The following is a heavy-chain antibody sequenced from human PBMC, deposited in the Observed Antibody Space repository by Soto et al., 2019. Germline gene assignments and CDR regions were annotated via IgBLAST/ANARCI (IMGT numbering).Heavy chain of an antibody. V-gene: IGHV5-51*01. D-gene: IGHD3-22*01. CDR1: GYSFTSYW. CDR2: IYPGDSDT. CDR3: ARERYYYDSSGYQREAFDI. Sequence: GESRKISCKGSGYSFTSYWIGWVRQMPGKGLEWTGIIYPGDSDTRYSPSFQGQVTISADKSISTAYLQWSSLKASDTAMYYCARERYYYDSSGYQREAFDIWGQGTMVTVSS. J-gene: IGHJ3*02.